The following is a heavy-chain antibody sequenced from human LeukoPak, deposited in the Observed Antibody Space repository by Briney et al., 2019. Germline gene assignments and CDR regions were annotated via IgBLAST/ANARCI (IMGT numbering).Heavy chain of an antibody. V-gene: IGHV3-33*06. J-gene: IGHJ4*02. CDR1: GFTLICYG. D-gene: IGHD1-7*01. CDR2: IWYDGQNK. CDR3: AKDPTGTTVGDY. Sequence: SLTLSFSALGFTLICYGVESVRQAPGKGVEWVAVIWYDGQNKYHAHSVKVRVTISRDNSNNPLYLQMNSLRAEDTAVYYCAKDPTGTTVGDYWGQGTLVTVSS.